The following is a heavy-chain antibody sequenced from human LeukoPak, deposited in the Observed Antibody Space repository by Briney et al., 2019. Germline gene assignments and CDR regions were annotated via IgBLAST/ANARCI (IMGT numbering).Heavy chain of an antibody. D-gene: IGHD3-10*01. CDR3: ARGGLTESVDY. CDR2: ISAYNGNT. CDR1: GYTFTSYG. V-gene: IGHV1-18*01. J-gene: IGHJ4*02. Sequence: ASVKVSCKSSGYTFTSYGFTWVRQPRGQGLEWMGWISAYNGNTNYVQKLQGRVTMSTDTSTSTVYMELRSLRSDDTAVYYCARGGLTESVDYWGQGTLVTVSS.